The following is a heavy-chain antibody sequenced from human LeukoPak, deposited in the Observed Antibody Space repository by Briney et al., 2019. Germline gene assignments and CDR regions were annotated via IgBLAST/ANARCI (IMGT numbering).Heavy chain of an antibody. CDR3: ARSITMIVEFDY. J-gene: IGHJ4*02. V-gene: IGHV4-59*01. Sequence: KASETLSLTSTVSGGSISSYYWSWIRQPPGKGLEWIGYIYYSGSTNYNPSLKSRVTISVDTSKNQFSLKLSSVTAADTAVYYCARSITMIVEFDYWGQGTLVTVSS. D-gene: IGHD3-22*01. CDR1: GGSISSYY. CDR2: IYYSGST.